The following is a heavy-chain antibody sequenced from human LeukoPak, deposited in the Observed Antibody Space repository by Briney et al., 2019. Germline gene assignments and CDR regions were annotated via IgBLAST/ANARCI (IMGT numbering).Heavy chain of an antibody. J-gene: IGHJ5*02. CDR1: GGSISSSSCY. CDR2: IYYSGST. V-gene: IGHV4-39*07. D-gene: IGHD1-26*01. CDR3: ARGPTTHIVGPYWFDA. Sequence: SETLSLTCTVSGGSISSSSCYWGWIRQPPGKGLEWIGSIYYSGSTYYNPSLKSRVTISVDTSKNQFSLKLSSVTAADTAVYYCARGPTTHIVGPYWFDAWGQGTLVTVSS.